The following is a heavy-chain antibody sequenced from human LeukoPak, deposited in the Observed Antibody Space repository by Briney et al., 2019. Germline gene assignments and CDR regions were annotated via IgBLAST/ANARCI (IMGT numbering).Heavy chain of an antibody. CDR1: GFTFSSYA. J-gene: IGHJ4*02. CDR3: AKGRTSIAAAGIDY. V-gene: IGHV3-23*01. D-gene: IGHD6-13*01. CDR2: ISGSGGST. Sequence: GGSLRLSCAASGFTFSSYAMSWVRPAPGKGLEWVSAISGSGGSTYYADSVKGRFTISRDNSKNTLYLQMNSLRAEDTAVYYCAKGRTSIAAAGIDYWGQGTLVTVSS.